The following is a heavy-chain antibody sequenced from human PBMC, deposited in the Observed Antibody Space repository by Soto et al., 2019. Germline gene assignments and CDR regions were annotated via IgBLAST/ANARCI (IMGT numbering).Heavy chain of an antibody. D-gene: IGHD7-27*01. V-gene: IGHV4-34*01. J-gene: IGHJ5*02. CDR1: GGSFSGYY. CDR3: ARGWVNGFDP. Sequence: SETLSLTCAVYGGSFSGYYWSWIRQPPGKGLEWIGEINHSGSTNYNPSLKSRVTISVDTSKNQFSLKLSSVTAADTAVYYCARGWVNGFDPWGKGTPVTVS. CDR2: INHSGST.